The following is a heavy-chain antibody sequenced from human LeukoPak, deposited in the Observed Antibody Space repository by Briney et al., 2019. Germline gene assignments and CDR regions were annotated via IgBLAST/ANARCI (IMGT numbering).Heavy chain of an antibody. D-gene: IGHD5-18*01. CDR2: IYTSGST. Sequence: PSETLSLTCTVSGGSISSGSYYWGWIRQPAGKGLEWIGRIYTSGSTNYNPSLKSRVTISVDTSKNQFSLKLSSVTAADTAVYYCARSGVQLWSDAFDIWGQGTMVTVSS. J-gene: IGHJ3*02. CDR1: GGSISSGSYY. V-gene: IGHV4-61*02. CDR3: ARSGVQLWSDAFDI.